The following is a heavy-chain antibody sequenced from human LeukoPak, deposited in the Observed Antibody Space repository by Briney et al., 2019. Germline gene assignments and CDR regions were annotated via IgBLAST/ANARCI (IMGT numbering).Heavy chain of an antibody. Sequence: SVKASCKASGGTFSSYAISWVRQAPGQGLEWMGGIIPIFGTANYAQKFQGRVTITADESTSTAYMELSSLRSEDTAVYYCARDSAKMATSFFDAFDIWGQGTMATVSS. CDR2: IIPIFGTA. CDR3: ARDSAKMATSFFDAFDI. CDR1: GGTFSSYA. J-gene: IGHJ3*02. D-gene: IGHD5-24*01. V-gene: IGHV1-69*13.